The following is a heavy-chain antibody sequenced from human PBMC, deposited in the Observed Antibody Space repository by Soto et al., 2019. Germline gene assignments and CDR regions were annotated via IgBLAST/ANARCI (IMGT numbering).Heavy chain of an antibody. V-gene: IGHV3-23*01. J-gene: IGHJ4*02. CDR2: ISGSGGST. CDR3: AKARIDCSGGSCYSDYFDY. CDR1: GFTFSSYA. D-gene: IGHD2-15*01. Sequence: QPGGSLRLSCAASGFTFSSYAMSWVRQAPGKGLEWVSAISGSGGSTYYADSVKGRFTISRDNSKNTLYLQMNSLRAEDTAVYYCAKARIDCSGGSCYSDYFDYWGQGTLVTVSS.